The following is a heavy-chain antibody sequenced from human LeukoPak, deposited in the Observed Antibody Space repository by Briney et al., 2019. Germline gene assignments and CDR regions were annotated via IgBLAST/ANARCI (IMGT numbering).Heavy chain of an antibody. D-gene: IGHD3-3*01. J-gene: IGHJ4*02. CDR3: TTEYYDFWNRYGDY. V-gene: IGHV3-15*01. CDR1: GFTFSNAW. CDR2: IKSKTDGGTT. Sequence: GGSLRLSCAASGFTFSNAWMSWVRQAPGKGLEWVGRIKSKTDGGTTDYAAPVKGRFTISRDDSKNTLYLQMNSLKTEDTAVYYCTTEYYDFWNRYGDYWGQGTLVTVSS.